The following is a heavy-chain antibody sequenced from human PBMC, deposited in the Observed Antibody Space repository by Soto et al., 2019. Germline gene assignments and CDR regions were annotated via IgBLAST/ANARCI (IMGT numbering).Heavy chain of an antibody. V-gene: IGHV3-35*01. CDR2: VSLNGSRT. Sequence: PGGSLRLSCAACGFTFSHSDMNWVLQSPGKGLEWVSGVSLNGSRTHYADSVKGRFFISRDNSRNTLYLQTNSLRAEDTAVYYCARGAPKCSGGSCYPIDSWGQGT. CDR3: ARGAPKCSGGSCYPIDS. CDR1: GFTFSHSD. J-gene: IGHJ4*02. D-gene: IGHD2-15*01.